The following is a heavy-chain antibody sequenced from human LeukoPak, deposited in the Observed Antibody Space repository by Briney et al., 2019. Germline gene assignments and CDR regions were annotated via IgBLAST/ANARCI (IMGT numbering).Heavy chain of an antibody. V-gene: IGHV1-2*02. Sequence: ASVKVSCKTSGYTFTGYFMHWVRQAPGQGLEWMGWINPNSGGTSYAQKFQGRVTMTRDTSTSTVYMELSSLRSEDTAVYYCARIAAAGTNYWGQGTLVTVSS. CDR3: ARIAAAGTNY. J-gene: IGHJ4*02. D-gene: IGHD6-13*01. CDR1: GYTFTGYF. CDR2: INPNSGGT.